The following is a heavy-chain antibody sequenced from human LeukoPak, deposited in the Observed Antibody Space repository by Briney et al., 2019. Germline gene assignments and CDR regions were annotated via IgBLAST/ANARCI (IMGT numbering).Heavy chain of an antibody. CDR1: GFTVSSNY. V-gene: IGHV3-53*01. D-gene: IGHD7-27*01. CDR3: ARVWGHYYYYYMDV. J-gene: IGHJ6*03. Sequence: GGSLRLSCAASGFTVSSNYMSWVRQAPGKGLEWVSVIYSGGSTYYADSVKGRFTISRDNSKNTLYLQMNSLRAEDTAVYYCARVWGHYYYYYMDVWGKGTTVTISS. CDR2: IYSGGST.